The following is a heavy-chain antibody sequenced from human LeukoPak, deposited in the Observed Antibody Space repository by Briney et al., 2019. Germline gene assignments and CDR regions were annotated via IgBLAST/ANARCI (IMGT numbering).Heavy chain of an antibody. V-gene: IGHV3-74*01. Sequence: GGPLRHSCAASGLNFRSYWMHWVRQAPGKGLVGVSRIHSDGSSTNYADSVKGVFTVSRDNAKNSRYLQMDSLRAEDTAVYYCATDSPETAAFDYWDQGTLVTVSS. D-gene: IGHD2-21*02. CDR3: ATDSPETAAFDY. CDR2: IHSDGSST. J-gene: IGHJ4*02. CDR1: GLNFRSYW.